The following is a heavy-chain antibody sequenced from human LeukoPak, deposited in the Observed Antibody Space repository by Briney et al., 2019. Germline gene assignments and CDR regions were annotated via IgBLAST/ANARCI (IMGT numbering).Heavy chain of an antibody. V-gene: IGHV3-7*04. J-gene: IGHJ4*02. CDR3: ARGDDFSGDH. Sequence: GGSLRLSCATSGCTFSNFWMSWVRQAPGRGLEWVANIHPEGNEKYHVESVKGRFTISRDNARNLLFLQMNGLRVEDTAVYYCARGDDFSGDHWGQGTLVTVSS. CDR1: GCTFSNFW. D-gene: IGHD1-1*01. CDR2: IHPEGNEK.